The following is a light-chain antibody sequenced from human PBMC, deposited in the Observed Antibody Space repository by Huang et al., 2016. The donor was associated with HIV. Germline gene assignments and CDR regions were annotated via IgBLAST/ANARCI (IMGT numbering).Light chain of an antibody. CDR1: QNIDTN. J-gene: IGKJ1*01. V-gene: IGKV3-15*01. Sequence: EIVMTQSPATLSVSPGQRAIFLCRASQNIDTNVAWYQQKPGQAPRRLIFGASTRATGSSSRFTGGGSETEFTLTINSVQSEDVTMYYWHQYNDWPPWTFGQGTRVEI. CDR3: HQYNDWPPWT. CDR2: GAS.